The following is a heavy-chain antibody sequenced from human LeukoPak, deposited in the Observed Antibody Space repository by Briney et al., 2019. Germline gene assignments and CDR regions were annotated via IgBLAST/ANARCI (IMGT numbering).Heavy chain of an antibody. CDR1: GGTFSSYA. J-gene: IGHJ3*02. CDR3: ARAPDRPLGAFDI. CDR2: ISGYSGKT. V-gene: IGHV1-18*01. D-gene: IGHD3-22*01. Sequence: GASVKVSCKASGGTFSSYAISWVRQAPGQGLEWMGWISGYSGKTSYAQKLQGRVTMTTDTSTSTVYMELRSLRSDDTAMYYCARAPDRPLGAFDIWGQGTMVTVSS.